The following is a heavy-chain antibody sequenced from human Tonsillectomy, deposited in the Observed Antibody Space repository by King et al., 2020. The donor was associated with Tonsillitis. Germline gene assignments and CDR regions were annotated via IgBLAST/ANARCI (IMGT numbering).Heavy chain of an antibody. V-gene: IGHV3-23*04. D-gene: IGHD3-9*01. CDR1: GFTFSSFA. CDR3: ATQTVLRYFDWLLPTDY. J-gene: IGHJ4*02. Sequence: VQLVESGGGLVQPGGSLRLSCAASGFTFSSFAMTWVRQAPGKGLEWVAGISGSGGYTYYADSVKGRFTISRDNSKNTLYLQMNSLRAEETAVYYCATQTVLRYFDWLLPTDYWGQGTLVTVSS. CDR2: ISGSGGYT.